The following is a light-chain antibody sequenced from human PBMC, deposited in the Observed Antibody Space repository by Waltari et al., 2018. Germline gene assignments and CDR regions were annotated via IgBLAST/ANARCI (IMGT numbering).Light chain of an antibody. V-gene: IGLV4-69*01. Sequence: QLVLPQSPSPSASLGASAKLTCTPSSAHSSYAIARHQQQPEKAPGYLMKLNSDGSHSKGDGIPDRFSGSSSGAERYLTISSLQSEDEADYYCQTWGTGTVVFGGGTKLTVL. CDR2: LNSDGSH. CDR3: QTWGTGTVV. CDR1: SAHSSYA. J-gene: IGLJ2*01.